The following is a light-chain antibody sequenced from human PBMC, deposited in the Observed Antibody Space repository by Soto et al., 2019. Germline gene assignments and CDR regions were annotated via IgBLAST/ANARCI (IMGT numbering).Light chain of an antibody. CDR1: SSDVGGYNY. CDR3: GSYTNSSTRV. J-gene: IGLJ1*01. Sequence: QSVLTQPASVSGSPGQSITISCTGTSSDVGGYNYVSWYQQHPGKAPKLMIYDVSNRPSGVDTRFSGSKSGNTASLTISGLQAEDEADYYCGSYTNSSTRVFGTGNKLTVL. CDR2: DVS. V-gene: IGLV2-14*01.